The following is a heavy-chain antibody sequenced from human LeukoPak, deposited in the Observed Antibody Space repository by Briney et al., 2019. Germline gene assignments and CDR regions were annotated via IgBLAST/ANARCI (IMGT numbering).Heavy chain of an antibody. CDR2: IKQDGSEK. D-gene: IGHD2-2*01. CDR1: GFTFSSSW. V-gene: IGHV3-7*01. Sequence: PGGSLRLSCAAPGFTFSSSWMSWVRQAPGKGVEGVANIKQDGSEKYYVDSVKGGFTISTDNAKNSLYLQINSLRAEDTAVYYCARGGKDKYCSSMTCPFFDYWGQGTLVTVSS. CDR3: ARGGKDKYCSSMTCPFFDY. J-gene: IGHJ4*02.